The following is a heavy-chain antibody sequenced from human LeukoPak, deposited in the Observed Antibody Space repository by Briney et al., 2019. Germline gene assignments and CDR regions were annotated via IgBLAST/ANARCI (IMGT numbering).Heavy chain of an antibody. CDR2: ISYDGSNK. Sequence: PGRSLRLSCAASGFTFSSYGMHWVRQAPGKGLEWVAVISYDGSNKYYADSVKGRFTISRDNSKNTLYLQMNSLRAEDTAVYYCARSRLYRSSGYSYGYWGQGTLVTVSS. D-gene: IGHD5-18*01. CDR1: GFTFSSYG. CDR3: ARSRLYRSSGYSYGY. J-gene: IGHJ4*02. V-gene: IGHV3-30*03.